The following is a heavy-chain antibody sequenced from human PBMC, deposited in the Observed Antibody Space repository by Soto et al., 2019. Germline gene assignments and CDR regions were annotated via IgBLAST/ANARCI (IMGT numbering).Heavy chain of an antibody. CDR3: ARSYSSGWSGYY. CDR1: GGTFSSYT. J-gene: IGHJ4*02. V-gene: IGHV1-69*02. Sequence: QVQLVQSGAEVKKPGSSVKVSCKASGGTFSSYTISWVRQAPGQGLEWMGRIIPSLGIANYAQKLQGRVTITADKSTSTAYMGLSSLRSEYTAVYYCARSYSSGWSGYYWGQGTLVTVSS. D-gene: IGHD6-19*01. CDR2: IIPSLGIA.